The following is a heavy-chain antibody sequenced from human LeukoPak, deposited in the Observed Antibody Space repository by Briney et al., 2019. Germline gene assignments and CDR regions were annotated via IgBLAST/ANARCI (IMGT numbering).Heavy chain of an antibody. D-gene: IGHD1-1*01. CDR1: GLTVTSNY. V-gene: IGHV3-53*01. CDR2: IYSGGSA. J-gene: IGHJ4*02. CDR3: ASSAGVRLFDY. Sequence: GGSLRLSCAASGLTVTSNYMSWVRQAPGKGLEWVSVIYSGGSAYYADSVKGRFTISRDNSQNTLYLQMNSLRAEDTAVYYRASSAGVRLFDYWGQGTLVTVSS.